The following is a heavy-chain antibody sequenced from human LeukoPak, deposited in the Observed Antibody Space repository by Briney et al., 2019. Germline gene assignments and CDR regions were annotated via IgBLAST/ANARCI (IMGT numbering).Heavy chain of an antibody. CDR3: ARDLVRGAPDY. Sequence: ASVKVSCKASGYTFPGYYTHWVRQAPGQGLEWMGWINPNSGGTNYAQKFQGRVTMTRDTSISTAYMELDRLRSDDTAVYYCARDLVRGAPDYWSQGTLVTVSS. CDR1: GYTFPGYY. J-gene: IGHJ4*02. V-gene: IGHV1-2*02. D-gene: IGHD3-10*01. CDR2: INPNSGGT.